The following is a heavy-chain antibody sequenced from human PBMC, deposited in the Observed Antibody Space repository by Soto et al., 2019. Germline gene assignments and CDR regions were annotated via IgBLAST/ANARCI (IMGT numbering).Heavy chain of an antibody. CDR1: GYTFTSYD. CDR2: MNPNSGNT. J-gene: IGHJ5*02. Sequence: QVQLVQSGAEVKKPGASVKVSCKASGYTFTSYDINWVRQATGQALEWMGWMNPNSGNTGYAHKFQGRVTMTRNTSISTAYMELGSLRSEDTAVYYCARGEDSSSWGRFDPWGQGTLVTVSS. D-gene: IGHD6-13*01. V-gene: IGHV1-8*01. CDR3: ARGEDSSSWGRFDP.